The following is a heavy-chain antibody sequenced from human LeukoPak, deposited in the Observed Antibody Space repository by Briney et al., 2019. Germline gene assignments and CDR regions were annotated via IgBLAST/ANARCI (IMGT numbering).Heavy chain of an antibody. Sequence: GGSLRLSCAASGFTFSSYWMSWVRQAPGKGLEWVANIKQDGSEKYYVDSVKGRFTISRDNAKNSLYLQINSLRAEDTAVYYCARDIGRIAARSVDYWGQGTLVTVSS. CDR2: IKQDGSEK. V-gene: IGHV3-7*01. CDR1: GFTFSSYW. D-gene: IGHD6-6*01. J-gene: IGHJ4*02. CDR3: ARDIGRIAARSVDY.